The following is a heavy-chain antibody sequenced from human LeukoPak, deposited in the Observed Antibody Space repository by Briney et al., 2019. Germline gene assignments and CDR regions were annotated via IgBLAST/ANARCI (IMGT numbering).Heavy chain of an antibody. CDR2: IYTSGST. J-gene: IGHJ4*02. CDR3: ARAGGYYDSSGYLRDLDY. D-gene: IGHD3-22*01. Sequence: PSETLSLTCTVSGDSISSYYWSWIRQPAGKGLEWIGRIYTSGSTNYNPSLKSRVTMSVDTSKNQFSLKLSSVTAADTAVYYCARAGGYYDSSGYLRDLDYWGQGTLVTVSS. CDR1: GDSISSYY. V-gene: IGHV4-4*07.